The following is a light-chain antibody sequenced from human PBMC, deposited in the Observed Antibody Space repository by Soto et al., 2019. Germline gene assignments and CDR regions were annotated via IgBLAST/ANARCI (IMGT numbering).Light chain of an antibody. CDR1: QSINHW. CDR3: QPYDSHPYN. CDR2: DAS. Sequence: DIQMTQSPSSLSASVGDIVTITFRASQSINHWLAWYHQKPGKAPKFLIYDASTLRNGVPSRFSGRGSGTELTLTISSLQPDDFATYYCQPYDSHPYNFGQGTK. J-gene: IGKJ2*01. V-gene: IGKV1-5*01.